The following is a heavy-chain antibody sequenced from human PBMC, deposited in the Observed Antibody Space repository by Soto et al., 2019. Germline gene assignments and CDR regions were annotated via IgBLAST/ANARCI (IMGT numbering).Heavy chain of an antibody. Sequence: QVQLQESGPRLVKPSETLSLTCSVSGGSISSYYWSWIRQPPGKGLEWIGYIYYTGSTNYNLSLKSRVTISVDTSKNQFSLNLSSLTAADTAVYYCARDGEVASNLHWVDLWGQGTLVTVSS. D-gene: IGHD5-12*01. CDR2: IYYTGST. CDR3: ARDGEVASNLHWVDL. V-gene: IGHV4-59*01. J-gene: IGHJ5*02. CDR1: GGSISSYY.